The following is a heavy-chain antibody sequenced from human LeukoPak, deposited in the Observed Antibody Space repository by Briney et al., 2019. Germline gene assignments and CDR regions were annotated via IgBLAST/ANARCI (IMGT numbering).Heavy chain of an antibody. CDR1: GFAFHNYA. V-gene: IGHV3-9*01. CDR3: AKDTGGNGAYFYAMDV. Sequence: GGSLRLSCVGSGFAFHNYAMHWVRRPPGKGLEWVSAIDWNSDTKAYADSVKGRFTISRDRARNSLYLQMDSLRPEDTALYYCAKDTGGNGAYFYAMDVWGQGTSVTVSS. D-gene: IGHD4-23*01. J-gene: IGHJ6*02. CDR2: IDWNSDTK.